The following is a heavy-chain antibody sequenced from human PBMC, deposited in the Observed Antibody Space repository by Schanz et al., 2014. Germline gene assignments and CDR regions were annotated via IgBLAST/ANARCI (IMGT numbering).Heavy chain of an antibody. Sequence: VKLVESGGGAVRPGGSLRLSCAASGFTFSDYYMSWIRQAPGKGLEWVSYISGTTTYTYYAGSVKGRFSISRDYSKNTLYLQMSSLRAEDTAIYYCAKLSSSGRLAGYFDYWGQGALVTVSS. D-gene: IGHD6-19*01. CDR1: GFTFSDYY. J-gene: IGHJ4*02. CDR3: AKLSSSGRLAGYFDY. V-gene: IGHV3-11*05. CDR2: ISGTTTYT.